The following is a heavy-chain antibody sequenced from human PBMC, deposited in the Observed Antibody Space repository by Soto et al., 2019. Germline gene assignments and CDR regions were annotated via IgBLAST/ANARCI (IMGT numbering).Heavy chain of an antibody. CDR3: ARGWFGPDV. V-gene: IGHV3-74*01. CDR2: IDKVGTDS. Sequence: EVQLVESGGGLVQPGGSLRLSCAASEFTFSGRSVHWVRQAPGKGLVWVSGIDKVGTDSTYVDSVKGRFTSSRDNAKNTVYLQMHSLRVEDTAVYYCARGWFGPDVWGKGTTVTVSS. D-gene: IGHD3-10*01. J-gene: IGHJ6*03. CDR1: EFTFSGRS.